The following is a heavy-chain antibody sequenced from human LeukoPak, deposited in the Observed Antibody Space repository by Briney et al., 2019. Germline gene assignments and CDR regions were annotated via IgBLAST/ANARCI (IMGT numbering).Heavy chain of an antibody. Sequence: PGGSLRLSCVASGLTFSDYSINWVRRAPGKGLEWVSSINPTSTSIYYADSVKGRFTISRDNSKNTLYLQMNSLRAEDTAVYYCALQLGGRSYSSGWYDWGQGTLVTVSS. CDR2: INPTSTSI. CDR1: GLTFSDYS. J-gene: IGHJ4*02. V-gene: IGHV3-21*04. CDR3: ALQLGGRSYSSGWYD. D-gene: IGHD6-19*01.